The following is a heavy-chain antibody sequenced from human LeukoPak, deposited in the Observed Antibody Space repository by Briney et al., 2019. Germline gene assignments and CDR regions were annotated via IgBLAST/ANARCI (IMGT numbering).Heavy chain of an antibody. Sequence: GRSLRLSCAASGFTFSSYEMNWVRQAPGKGLEWVSYISSSGSTIYYADSVKGRFTISRDNAKNSLYLQMNSLRAEDTAVYYCARAAPYYYGSGSYSPLYYFDYWGQGTLVTVSS. CDR3: ARAAPYYYGSGSYSPLYYFDY. CDR1: GFTFSSYE. CDR2: ISSSGSTI. J-gene: IGHJ4*02. V-gene: IGHV3-48*03. D-gene: IGHD3-10*01.